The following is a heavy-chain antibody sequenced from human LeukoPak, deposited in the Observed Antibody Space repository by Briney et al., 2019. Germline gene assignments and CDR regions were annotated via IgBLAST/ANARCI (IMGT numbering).Heavy chain of an antibody. CDR2: IKEDGGEK. CDR3: AKDLGVSGYDLHY. Sequence: GGSLRLSCAASGFTFSNYYMSWVRQAPGKGLEWLANIKEDGGEKYYVDSVKGRFTISRDNAKNSMYLQMNSLRAEDTAVYYCAKDLGVSGYDLHYWGQGTLVTVSS. CDR1: GFTFSNYY. D-gene: IGHD5-12*01. V-gene: IGHV3-7*03. J-gene: IGHJ4*02.